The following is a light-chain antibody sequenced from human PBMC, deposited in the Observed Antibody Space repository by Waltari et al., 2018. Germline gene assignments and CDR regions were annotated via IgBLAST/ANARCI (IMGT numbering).Light chain of an antibody. CDR1: QGIRND. CDR3: LQDYIYPWT. V-gene: IGKV1-6*01. CDR2: AAS. J-gene: IGKJ1*01. Sequence: AIQMTQSPSPLSASVGDRAPITCRASQGIRNDLGWYQQKPGKAPKLLISAASTLQSGVPSRFSGSGSGTEFTLTISSLQPEDFATYYCLQDYIYPWTFGQGTKVEIQ.